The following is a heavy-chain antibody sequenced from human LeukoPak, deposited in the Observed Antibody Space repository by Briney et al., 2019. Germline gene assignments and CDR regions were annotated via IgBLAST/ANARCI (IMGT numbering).Heavy chain of an antibody. CDR2: IKQDGSEK. CDR3: ARDREAAAGPYYYGMDV. D-gene: IGHD6-13*01. V-gene: IGHV3-7*01. Sequence: GGSLRLSCAASGSTFSSYWMSWVRQAPGKGLEWVANIKQDGSEKYYVDSVKGRFTISRDNAKNSLYLQMNSLRAEDTAVYYCARDREAAAGPYYYGMDVWGQGTTVTVSS. CDR1: GSTFSSYW. J-gene: IGHJ6*02.